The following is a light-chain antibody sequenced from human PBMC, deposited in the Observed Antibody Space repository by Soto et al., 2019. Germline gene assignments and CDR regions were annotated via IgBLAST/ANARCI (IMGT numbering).Light chain of an antibody. CDR1: SSDVGANNY. J-gene: IGLJ1*01. CDR3: SAFATSRAYV. Sequence: QSALTQPASVSGSPGQSITISCTGTSSDVGANNYDSWYQQQSGKAPKLLIHEVSNRPAGVSDRFSGSKSGNTASLTISGLQAEDEADYYCSAFATSRAYVFGIGTKLTVL. V-gene: IGLV2-14*01. CDR2: EVS.